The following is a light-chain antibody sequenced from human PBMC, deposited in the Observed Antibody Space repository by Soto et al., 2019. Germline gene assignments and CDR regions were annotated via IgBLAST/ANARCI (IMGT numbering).Light chain of an antibody. V-gene: IGLV2-11*01. CDR2: DVT. CDR1: DSAVGYYNY. J-gene: IGLJ2*01. CDR3: CSYAGYYTVV. Sequence: QSALTQPRSVSGSPGQSVTISCSGSDSAVGYYNYVSWYQQHPGKAPKLMIYDVTNRPSGVPDRFSASKSGNTASLTISWLQAEDEADYYCCSYAGYYTVVFGGGTKLTVL.